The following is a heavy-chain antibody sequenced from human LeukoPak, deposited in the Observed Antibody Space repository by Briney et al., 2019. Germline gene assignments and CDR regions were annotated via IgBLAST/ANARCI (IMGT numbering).Heavy chain of an antibody. CDR1: GYSFTDYY. Sequence: ASVKVSCKASGYSFTDYYMHWVRQAPGQGLEWMGWIRPRSGDTSYAQKFQGRVTMTRDTSINTVDMDLSGLTSDDTAVFYCARGREIHGGSDTKLDDYWGQGTLVTVSS. D-gene: IGHD3-10*01. CDR2: IRPRSGDT. V-gene: IGHV1-2*02. CDR3: ARGREIHGGSDTKLDDY. J-gene: IGHJ4*02.